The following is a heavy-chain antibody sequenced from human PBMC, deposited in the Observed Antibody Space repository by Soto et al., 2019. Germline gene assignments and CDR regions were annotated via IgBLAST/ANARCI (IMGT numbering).Heavy chain of an antibody. D-gene: IGHD2-2*01. CDR3: ARVMEYHIAHMDV. CDR2: IGSSGGNI. Sequence: EVQLLDSGGGLAQQGGSLRLSCAASGFTFSSYVMNWVRQAPGKGPEWVAGIGSSGGNIFYADSVKDRFTISRDNSKNTVSLQMRSLGAEDTAVYYCARVMEYHIAHMDVWGQGTTVTVSS. J-gene: IGHJ6*02. CDR1: GFTFSSYV. V-gene: IGHV3-23*01.